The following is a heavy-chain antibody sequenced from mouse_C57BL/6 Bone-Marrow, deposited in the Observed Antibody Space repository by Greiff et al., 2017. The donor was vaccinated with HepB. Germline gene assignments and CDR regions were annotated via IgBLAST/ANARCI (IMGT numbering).Heavy chain of an antibody. J-gene: IGHJ2*01. CDR3: AFITTVVATYYFDY. CDR2: ISSGSSTI. CDR1: GFTFSDYG. Sequence: VQLKESGGGLVKPGGSLKLSCAASGFTFSDYGMHWVRQAPEKGLEWVAYISSGSSTIYYADTVKGRFTISRDNAKNTLFLQMTSLRSEDTAMYYCAFITTVVATYYFDYWGQGTTLTVSS. D-gene: IGHD1-1*01. V-gene: IGHV5-17*01.